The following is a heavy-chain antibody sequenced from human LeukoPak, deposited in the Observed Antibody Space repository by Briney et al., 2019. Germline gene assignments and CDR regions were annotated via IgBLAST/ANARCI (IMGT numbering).Heavy chain of an antibody. CDR2: IFSSGST. J-gene: IGHJ4*02. D-gene: IGHD1-26*01. Sequence: PSETLSLTCTVSGGSISSYYWNWIRQPPGKGLEWIGYIFSSGSTNYNPSLKSRVTISVDTSKNQFSLKLSSVTAADTAVYYCARESRAYSGSYRTPFDYWGQGTLVTVSS. CDR1: GGSISSYY. V-gene: IGHV4-59*01. CDR3: ARESRAYSGSYRTPFDY.